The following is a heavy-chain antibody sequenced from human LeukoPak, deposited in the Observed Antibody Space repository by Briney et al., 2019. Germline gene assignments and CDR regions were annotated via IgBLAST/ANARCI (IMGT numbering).Heavy chain of an antibody. CDR1: GYSFTTYW. CDR3: AGGGFSAFIGWFDP. Sequence: GESLTISCKASGYSFTTYWIAWVRQMPGKGLEWIGLIYPGDSDSRYSPSFEGQVIISVDKSKNTASLHWSSLKASDTAVYYCAGGGFSAFIGWFDPWGQGTLVTVSS. J-gene: IGHJ5*02. D-gene: IGHD5-12*01. V-gene: IGHV5-51*01. CDR2: IYPGDSDS.